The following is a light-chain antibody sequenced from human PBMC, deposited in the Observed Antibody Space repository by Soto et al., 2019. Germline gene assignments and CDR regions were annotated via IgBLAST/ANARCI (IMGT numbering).Light chain of an antibody. J-gene: IGLJ1*01. CDR2: RND. CDR3: QSYDSTLSARYV. V-gene: IGLV1-47*01. Sequence: QSVLIQPPSASGTPGQTVTISCSRSSSNIGGNFVSRFLLLPGSAPKLLVYRNDQWPSGVPGRFSGSKSGTSASLAVNGLRSEDEGDYYCQSYDSTLSARYVFGTGTKVTVL. CDR1: SSNIGGNF.